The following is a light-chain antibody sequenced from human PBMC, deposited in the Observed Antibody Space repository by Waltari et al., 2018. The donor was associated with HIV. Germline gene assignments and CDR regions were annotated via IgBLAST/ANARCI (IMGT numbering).Light chain of an antibody. CDR1: QSVNSN. CDR2: GTS. Sequence: EILMTQSPATLSVSPGARAPLACRASQSVNSNLAWYQQKPGQTPRLLIYGTSTRATDIPARFSGSGSGTEFTLTISSLQSEDFAVYYCHHYNNWRETFGQGTKVEIK. CDR3: HHYNNWRET. V-gene: IGKV3-15*01. J-gene: IGKJ1*01.